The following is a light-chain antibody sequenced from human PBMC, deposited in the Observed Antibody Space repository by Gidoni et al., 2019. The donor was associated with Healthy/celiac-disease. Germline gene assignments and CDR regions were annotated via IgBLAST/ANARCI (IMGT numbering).Light chain of an antibody. V-gene: IGKV1-39*01. J-gene: IGKJ1*01. CDR2: AAS. Sequence: DIQMTPSPSSLSASVGDRVTITCRASQSISSYLNWYQQKPGKAPKLLIYAASSLKSVVPSRFSGSGSGTDFTLTISSLQPEDFATYYYQQSYSTPRTFGQGTKVEIK. CDR1: QSISSY. CDR3: QQSYSTPRT.